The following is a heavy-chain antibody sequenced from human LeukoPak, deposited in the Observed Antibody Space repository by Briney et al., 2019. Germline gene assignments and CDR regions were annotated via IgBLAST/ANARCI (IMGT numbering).Heavy chain of an antibody. D-gene: IGHD1-14*01. V-gene: IGHV4-59*01. Sequence: SETLSLTCTVSGGSISSYYWSWIRQPPGKGLEWIGYIYYSGSTNYNPSLKSRVTISVDTSKNQFSLKLSSVTAVDTAVYYCALSNHRWFDPWGQGTLVTVSS. CDR3: ALSNHRWFDP. CDR2: IYYSGST. CDR1: GGSISSYY. J-gene: IGHJ5*02.